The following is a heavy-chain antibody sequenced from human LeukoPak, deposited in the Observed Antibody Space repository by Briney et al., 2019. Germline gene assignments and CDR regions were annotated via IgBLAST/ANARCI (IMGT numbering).Heavy chain of an antibody. D-gene: IGHD3-10*01. Sequence: ADTLSLTCAVYGGSFSGYYWSWIRQPPGKGLEWIGEINHSGSTNYNPSLKSRVTISVDASKNQFSLKLSSVTAADTAVYYCARAHGSGSYMGMDVWGQGTTVTDS. J-gene: IGHJ6*02. V-gene: IGHV4-34*01. CDR1: GGSFSGYY. CDR2: INHSGST. CDR3: ARAHGSGSYMGMDV.